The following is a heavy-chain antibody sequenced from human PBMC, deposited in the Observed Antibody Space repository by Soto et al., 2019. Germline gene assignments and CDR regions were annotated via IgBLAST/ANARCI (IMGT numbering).Heavy chain of an antibody. CDR2: IYYSGST. V-gene: IGHV4-30-4*08. CDR3: ARVRGRLPRCAS. Sequence: SETLSLTCTVSGGSISSGDYYWIWNRQHPGKGLGWIGYIYYSGSTNYNPSLKSRVTISVDTSKNPLCLNLSSVAATDTAGYYGARVRGRLPRCASWGQGTLVTVSS. J-gene: IGHJ5*01. CDR1: GGSISSGDYY. D-gene: IGHD6-6*01.